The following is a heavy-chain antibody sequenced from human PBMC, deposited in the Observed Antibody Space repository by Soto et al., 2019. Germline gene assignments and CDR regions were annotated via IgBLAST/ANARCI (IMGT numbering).Heavy chain of an antibody. CDR3: TTDTTYYDYIWGSYRYTDIDY. Sequence: GGSLRLSCAASGFTFSNAWMSWVRQAPGKGLEWVGRIKSKTDGGTTDYAAPVKGRFTISRDDSKNTLYLQMNSLKTEDTAVYYCTTDTTYYDYIWGSYRYTDIDYWGQGTLVTVSS. CDR2: IKSKTDGGTT. D-gene: IGHD3-16*02. V-gene: IGHV3-15*01. CDR1: GFTFSNAW. J-gene: IGHJ4*02.